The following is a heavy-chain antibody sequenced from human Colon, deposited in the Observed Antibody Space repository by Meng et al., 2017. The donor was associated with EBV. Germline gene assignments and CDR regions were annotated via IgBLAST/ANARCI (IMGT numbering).Heavy chain of an antibody. V-gene: IGHV4-31*02. CDR2: IYYRGST. CDR3: ARVSSGWDYFDY. CDR1: CGSVRSGGYY. D-gene: IGHD6-19*01. J-gene: IGHJ4*02. Sequence: QGPLPAAAPGPVKPSPTPAPTRPGSCGSVRSGGYYRTWIRQHPGKGLEWFGHIYYRGSTFYHPSLKRRVIISIDTSKNQFSLNLRSVTAADTAVYYCARVSSGWDYFDYWGQGTLVTVSS.